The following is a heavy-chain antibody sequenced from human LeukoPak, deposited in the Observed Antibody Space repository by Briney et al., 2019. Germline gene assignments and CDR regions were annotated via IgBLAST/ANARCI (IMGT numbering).Heavy chain of an antibody. CDR3: AGDGSGDWFDP. CDR2: ISSGSNYI. D-gene: IGHD1-1*01. J-gene: IGHJ5*02. V-gene: IGHV3-21*01. Sequence: GGSLRLSCAASGFTFSSYSMNWVRQAPGKGLEWVSFISSGSNYIYYADSVKGRFTISRDNAKNSLYLQMNSLRAEDTAVYYCAGDGSGDWFDPWGQGTLVTVSS. CDR1: GFTFSSYS.